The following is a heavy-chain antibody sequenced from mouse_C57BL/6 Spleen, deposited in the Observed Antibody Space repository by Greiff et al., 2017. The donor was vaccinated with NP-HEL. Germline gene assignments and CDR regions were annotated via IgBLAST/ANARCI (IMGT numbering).Heavy chain of an antibody. CDR2: IYPGDGDT. Sequence: QVQLQQSGAELVKPGASVKISCKASGYAFSSYWMNWVKQRPGKGLEWIGQIYPGDGDTNYNGKFKGKATLTADKSSSTAYMQLSSLTSEDSAVYFCARDTTVVASYYFEGWGKGTTLTVST. CDR1: GYAFSSYW. CDR3: ARDTTVVASYYFEG. D-gene: IGHD1-1*01. J-gene: IGHJ2*01. V-gene: IGHV1-80*01.